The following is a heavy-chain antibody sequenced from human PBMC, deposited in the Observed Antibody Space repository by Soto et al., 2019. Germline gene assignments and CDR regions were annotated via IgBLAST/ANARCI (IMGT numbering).Heavy chain of an antibody. J-gene: IGHJ6*02. CDR1: GGTFSSYA. CDR3: ATEVQLERRFNYYYGMDV. D-gene: IGHD1-1*01. CDR2: IIPIFGTA. V-gene: IGHV1-69*13. Sequence: SVKVSCKASGGTFSSYAISWVRQAPGQGLEWMGGIIPIFGTANYAQKFQGRVTITADESTSTAYMELSSLRSEDTAVYYCATEVQLERRFNYYYGMDVWGQGTTVTVSS.